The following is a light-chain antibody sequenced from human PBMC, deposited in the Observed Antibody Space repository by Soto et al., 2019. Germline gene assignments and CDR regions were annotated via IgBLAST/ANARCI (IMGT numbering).Light chain of an antibody. CDR1: QSVSNNY. V-gene: IGKV3-20*01. CDR2: GAS. J-gene: IGKJ5*01. CDR3: QQYGSSPT. Sequence: IVSTHSPGTLSCSPGEIAALSFRASQSVSNNYLAWYQQKPGQAPRRLIYGASTRATGIPDRFSGSGSGTDFTLTIGRLEPEDFAVYYRQQYGSSPTFGEGTRLEIK.